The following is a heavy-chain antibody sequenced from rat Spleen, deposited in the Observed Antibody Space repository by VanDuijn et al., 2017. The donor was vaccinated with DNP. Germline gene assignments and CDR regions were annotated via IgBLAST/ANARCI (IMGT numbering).Heavy chain of an antibody. Sequence: EVQLVESGGGLVQPGRSLKLSCAASGFTFSDHNMAWVRQAPKKGLEWVATISYDGSSTYYRDSVKGRFIISRNNAKSTLYLQMDSLRSDDTATYYCAGRPPPTRGPLDYWGQGIMVTVSS. V-gene: IGHV5-7*01. CDR1: GFTFSDHN. CDR2: ISYDGSST. CDR3: AGRPPPTRGPLDY. J-gene: IGHJ2*01. D-gene: IGHD1-4*01.